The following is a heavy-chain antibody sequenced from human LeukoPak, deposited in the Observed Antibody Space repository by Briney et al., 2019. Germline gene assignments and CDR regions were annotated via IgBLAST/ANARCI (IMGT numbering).Heavy chain of an antibody. CDR2: ISSSSSYI. V-gene: IGHV3-21*01. CDR3: AGGYCSGGSCSRALKY. D-gene: IGHD2-15*01. CDR1: GFTFSSYS. J-gene: IGHJ4*02. Sequence: GGSLRLSCAASGFTFSSYSMNWVRQAPGKGLEWVSSISSSSSYIYYADSVKGRFTISRDNAKNSLYLQMNSLRAEDTAVYYCAGGYCSGGSCSRALKYWGQGTLVTVSS.